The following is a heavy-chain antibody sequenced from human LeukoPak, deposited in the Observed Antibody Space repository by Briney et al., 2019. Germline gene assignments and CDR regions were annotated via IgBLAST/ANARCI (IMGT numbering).Heavy chain of an antibody. CDR3: AKTHSSSWYFDY. CDR2: ISGSGGST. CDR1: GFTFSSYA. J-gene: IGHJ4*02. D-gene: IGHD6-13*01. Sequence: GGSLRLSCAASGFTFSSYAMSWVRQAPGKGPEWVSAISGSGGSTYYADSVKGRFTISRDNSKNTLYLQMNSLRAEDTAVYYCAKTHSSSWYFDYWGQGTLVTVSS. V-gene: IGHV3-23*01.